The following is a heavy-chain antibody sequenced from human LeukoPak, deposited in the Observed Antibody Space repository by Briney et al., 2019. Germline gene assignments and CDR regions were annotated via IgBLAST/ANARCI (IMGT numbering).Heavy chain of an antibody. CDR1: GFTFSDYY. Sequence: GGSLRLSCAASGFTFSDYYMSWIRQAPGKGLEWVSYISSSGSSIYYADSVKGRFTISRDNAKNSLYLQLNSLRAEDTAVYYCARVYYYDSSGYHTYYYYYMDVWGKGTTVTVSS. CDR3: ARVYYYDSSGYHTYYYYYMDV. CDR2: ISSSGSSI. D-gene: IGHD3-22*01. J-gene: IGHJ6*03. V-gene: IGHV3-11*01.